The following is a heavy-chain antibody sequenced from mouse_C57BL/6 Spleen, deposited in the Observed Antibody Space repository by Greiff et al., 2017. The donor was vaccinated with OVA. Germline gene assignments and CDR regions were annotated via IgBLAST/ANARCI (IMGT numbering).Heavy chain of an antibody. CDR2: ISYDGSN. D-gene: IGHD2-3*01. CDR1: GYSITSGYY. Sequence: EVQLVESGPGLVKPSQSLSLTCSVTGYSITSGYYWNWIRQFPGNKLEWMGYISYDGSNNYNPSLKNRISITRDTSKNQFFLKLNSVTTEDTATYYCARLDDGYDYFDYWGQGTTLTVSS. CDR3: ARLDDGYDYFDY. V-gene: IGHV3-6*01. J-gene: IGHJ2*01.